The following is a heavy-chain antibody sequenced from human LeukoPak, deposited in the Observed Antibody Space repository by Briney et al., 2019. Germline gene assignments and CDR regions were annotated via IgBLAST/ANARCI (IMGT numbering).Heavy chain of an antibody. V-gene: IGHV3-30*04. D-gene: IGHD2/OR15-2a*01. Sequence: GGSLRLSCAASGFTFSSFPMYWVRQAPGKGLEWVALTSYDGSKEFYADSVKGRFTISRDNAKNSLYLQMNSLRAEDTAIYYCAPRNYLGNWARGTLVTVSS. CDR2: TSYDGSKE. J-gene: IGHJ4*02. CDR3: APRNYLGN. CDR1: GFTFSSFP.